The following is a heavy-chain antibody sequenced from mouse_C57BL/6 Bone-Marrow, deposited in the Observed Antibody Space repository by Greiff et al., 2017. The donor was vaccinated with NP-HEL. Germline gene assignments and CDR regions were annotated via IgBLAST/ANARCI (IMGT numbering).Heavy chain of an antibody. V-gene: IGHV1-55*01. CDR3: ARHGLRYYYAMDY. CDR2: IYPGSGST. D-gene: IGHD1-1*01. CDR1: GYTFTSYW. Sequence: QVQLQQPGAELVKPGASVKMSCKASGYTFTSYWITWVKQRPGQGLEWIGDIYPGSGSTNYNEKFKSKATLTVDTSSSTAYMQLSSLTTEDSAVYYCARHGLRYYYAMDYWGQGTSVTVSS. J-gene: IGHJ4*01.